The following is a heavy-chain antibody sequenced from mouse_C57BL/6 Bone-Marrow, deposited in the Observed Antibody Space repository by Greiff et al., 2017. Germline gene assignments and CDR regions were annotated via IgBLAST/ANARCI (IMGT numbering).Heavy chain of an antibody. CDR3: TRDGGFAY. CDR2: IDPENGDT. D-gene: IGHD3-3*01. CDR1: GFNIKDDY. J-gene: IGHJ3*01. V-gene: IGHV14-4*01. Sequence: EVKLMESGAELVRPGASVKLSCTASGFNIKDDYMHWVKQRPEQGLEWIGWIDPENGDTEYASKFQGKATITADTSSHTAYLQLSSLTSEDTAVYYCTRDGGFAYWGQGTLVTVSA.